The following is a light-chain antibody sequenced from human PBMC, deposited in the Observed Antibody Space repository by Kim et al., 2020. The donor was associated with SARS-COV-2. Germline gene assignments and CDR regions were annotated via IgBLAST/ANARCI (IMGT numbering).Light chain of an antibody. J-gene: IGLJ3*02. CDR3: QVWDSSSDHWV. Sequence: ARGKKARMTSGGKKIGSKSVHWYQQKAGQAPVLVIYYDSDRPSGIPERFSGSNSGNTATLTISRVEAGDEADYYCQVWDSSSDHWVFGGGTQLTVL. V-gene: IGLV3-21*04. CDR1: KIGSKS. CDR2: YDS.